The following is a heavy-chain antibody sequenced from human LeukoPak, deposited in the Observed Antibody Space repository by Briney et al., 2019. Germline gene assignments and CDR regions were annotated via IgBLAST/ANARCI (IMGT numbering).Heavy chain of an antibody. Sequence: PGGSLRLSCAASGFIFSTYAMHWVRQAPGTGLEWVAVISYDGSNSYYADSVKGRFTISRDNSKNTLYLQMNSLRPEDTAVYYCARVHRTGWVVDAFDMWGQGTMVTVSS. CDR2: ISYDGSNS. V-gene: IGHV3-30-3*01. D-gene: IGHD3/OR15-3a*01. CDR3: ARVHRTGWVVDAFDM. CDR1: GFIFSTYA. J-gene: IGHJ3*02.